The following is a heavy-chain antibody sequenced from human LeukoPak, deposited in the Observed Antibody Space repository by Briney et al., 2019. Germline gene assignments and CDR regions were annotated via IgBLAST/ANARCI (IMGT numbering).Heavy chain of an antibody. CDR1: GGSISRGNFY. J-gene: IGHJ4*02. CDR2: IHHSGRT. CDR3: ARVSPEYDFDY. D-gene: IGHD2-2*01. V-gene: IGHV4-39*07. Sequence: PSETLSLTCSVSGGSISRGNFYWGWVRQPPGKGLEWIVSIHHSGRTFYNPSLERRVAISLDTSNTQFSLNLNSVPAADTAVYYCARVSPEYDFDYWGQGTLVTVSS.